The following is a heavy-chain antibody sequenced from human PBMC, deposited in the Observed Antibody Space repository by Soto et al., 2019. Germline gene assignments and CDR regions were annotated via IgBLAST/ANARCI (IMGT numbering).Heavy chain of an antibody. D-gene: IGHD3-10*01. Sequence: QVQLVQSGAEVKKPGASVKVSCKASGYTFTSYAMHWVRQAPGQRLEWMGWINAGNGNTKYSQKFQGRVTITRDTSASTAYMELSSLRSEDTALYYCARTRRGEGGYYYYYGMDVWGQGTTVTVSS. CDR2: INAGNGNT. CDR3: ARTRRGEGGYYYYYGMDV. CDR1: GYTFTSYA. J-gene: IGHJ6*02. V-gene: IGHV1-3*01.